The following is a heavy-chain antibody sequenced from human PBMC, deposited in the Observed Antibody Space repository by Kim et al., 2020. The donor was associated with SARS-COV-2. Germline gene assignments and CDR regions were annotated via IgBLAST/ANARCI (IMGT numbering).Heavy chain of an antibody. J-gene: IGHJ5*02. V-gene: IGHV3-7*01. Sequence: GGSLRLSCAASGFTFSSYWMRWVRQAPGKGLEWVSIIKQDGSEKYYVDSVRGRFTISRDNDKNSLYLQMNSLRAEDTAVYYCARVSHDRMYNRVDPWGQGTLVAVSS. CDR2: IKQDGSEK. CDR3: ARVSHDRMYNRVDP. CDR1: GFTFSSYW. D-gene: IGHD3-22*01.